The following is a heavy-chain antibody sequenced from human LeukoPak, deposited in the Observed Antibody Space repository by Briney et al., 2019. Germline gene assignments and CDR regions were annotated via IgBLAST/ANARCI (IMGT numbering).Heavy chain of an antibody. CDR1: GGSISGYY. CDR2: IHYNRDT. V-gene: IGHV4-59*01. CDR3: ARDTYHYENSDNFDDAFDI. J-gene: IGHJ3*02. Sequence: NPSETLSLTCTVSGGSISGYYWSWIRQPPGKRLEWIGHIHYNRDTNYNASLQSRVSILVDTSKNQISLRLSSVTAADTAVYHCARDTYHYENSDNFDDAFDIWGQGTRVTVSS. D-gene: IGHD3-22*01.